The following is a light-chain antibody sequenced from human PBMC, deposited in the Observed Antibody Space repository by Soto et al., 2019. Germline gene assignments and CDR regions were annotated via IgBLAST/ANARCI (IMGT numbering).Light chain of an antibody. CDR1: QSVNSDY. CDR3: QQYVYSPLV. CDR2: GTS. Sequence: EVVLTQSPGTLSLSPGERATLSCRASQSVNSDYLAWYQQKPGQAPRLLIYGTSSRATGIPDRFSGSGSGTDFTLTISRLEPEDSAVYYCQQYVYSPLVFGGGTKVEIK. J-gene: IGKJ4*01. V-gene: IGKV3-20*01.